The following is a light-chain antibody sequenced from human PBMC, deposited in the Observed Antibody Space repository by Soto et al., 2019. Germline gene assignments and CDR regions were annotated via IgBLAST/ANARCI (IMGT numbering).Light chain of an antibody. CDR3: SSYTSSSTGV. CDR2: EVS. CDR1: SSDVGGYNY. V-gene: IGLV2-14*01. J-gene: IGLJ1*01. Sequence: QSALPQPASVSGSPGQSITISCTGTSSDVGGYNYVSWYQQHPGKAPKLMIYEVSNRPSGVSNPFSGSKSGNTASLTISGLQAEDEADYYCSSYTSSSTGVFGTGTKLTVL.